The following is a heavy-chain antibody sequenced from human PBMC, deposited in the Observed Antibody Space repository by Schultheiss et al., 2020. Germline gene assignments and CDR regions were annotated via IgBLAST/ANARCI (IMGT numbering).Heavy chain of an antibody. CDR1: GGSFSGYY. CDR2: IYYSGST. Sequence: SETLSLTCAVYGGSFSGYYWSWIRQPPGKGLEWIGSIYYSGSTNYNPSLKSRVTISVDTSKNQFSLKLSSVTAADTAVYYCARDRCGGDCYFPDAFDIWGQGTMVTVSS. CDR3: ARDRCGGDCYFPDAFDI. D-gene: IGHD2-21*02. J-gene: IGHJ3*02. V-gene: IGHV4-34*11.